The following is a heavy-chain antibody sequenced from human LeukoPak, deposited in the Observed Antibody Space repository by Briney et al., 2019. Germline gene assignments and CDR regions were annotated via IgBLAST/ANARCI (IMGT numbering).Heavy chain of an antibody. CDR2: IKSVGSST. Sequence: GPSPRLSCSASGFTFISYGMDSVRQPAGKGLVWVSRIKSVGSSTRHPHSVTRQFTISRDKAKHTLYLPMNSLRADDTAVYYCASETYYYGSSVYYYWGQGTLVTVS. J-gene: IGHJ4*02. V-gene: IGHV3-74*01. CDR3: ASETYYYGSSVYYY. CDR1: GFTFISYG. D-gene: IGHD3-22*01.